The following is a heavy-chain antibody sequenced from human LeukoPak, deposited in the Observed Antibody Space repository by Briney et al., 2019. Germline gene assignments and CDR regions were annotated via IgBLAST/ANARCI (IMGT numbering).Heavy chain of an antibody. Sequence: GGFLRLSCAASGFTLSSYAMSWVRQAPGKGLEWVSAISDTGNTYHADSVKGRFTISRDSSKNTLFLQMNRLRPEDAAVYYCAKAPVTTCRGAFCYPFDYWGLGTLVTVPS. CDR3: AKAPVTTCRGAFCYPFDY. D-gene: IGHD2-15*01. CDR2: ISDTGNT. J-gene: IGHJ4*02. CDR1: GFTLSSYA. V-gene: IGHV3-23*01.